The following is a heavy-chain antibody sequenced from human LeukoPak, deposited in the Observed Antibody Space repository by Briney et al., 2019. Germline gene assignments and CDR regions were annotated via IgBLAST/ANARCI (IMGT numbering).Heavy chain of an antibody. CDR2: ISGSGGST. D-gene: IGHD3-3*01. V-gene: IGHV3-23*01. CDR1: GFTFSSYA. CDR3: AKDLASVWSPWGDV. Sequence: PGGSLRLSCAASGFTFSSYAMSWVRQAPGKGLEWVSAISGSGGSTYYADSVKGRFTISRDNSKNTLYLQMNSLRAEDTAVYYCAKDLASVWSPWGDVWGKGTTVTVSS. J-gene: IGHJ6*04.